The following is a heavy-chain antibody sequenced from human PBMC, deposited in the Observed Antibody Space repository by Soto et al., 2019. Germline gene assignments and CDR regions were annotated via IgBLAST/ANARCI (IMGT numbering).Heavy chain of an antibody. V-gene: IGHV5-51*01. J-gene: IGHJ6*02. CDR1: GCSFTSYW. D-gene: IGHD3-16*01. Sequence: GESLKISCKGSGCSFTSYWIGWVRQMPGKGLEWMGIIYPGDSDTRYSPSFQGQVTISADKSISTAYLQWSSLKASDTAMYYCARLEMAVGHYYGMDVWGQGTTVTVSS. CDR3: ARLEMAVGHYYGMDV. CDR2: IYPGDSDT.